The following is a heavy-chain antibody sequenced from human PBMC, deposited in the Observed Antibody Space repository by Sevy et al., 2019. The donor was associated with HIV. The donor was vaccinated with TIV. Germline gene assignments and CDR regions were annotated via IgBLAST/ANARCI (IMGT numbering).Heavy chain of an antibody. CDR3: AKDLAGPGRRYFDN. Sequence: GGSLRLACTASGFTFSNFGMHWVRRVPGKGLDWVTFIRYDGSDKYYAASVKGRFTISRDDTKNRLYLQMDSLRPDDTAIYYCAKDLAGPGRRYFDNWGQGTLVTVSS. J-gene: IGHJ4*02. D-gene: IGHD6-13*01. V-gene: IGHV3-30*02. CDR1: GFTFSNFG. CDR2: IRYDGSDK.